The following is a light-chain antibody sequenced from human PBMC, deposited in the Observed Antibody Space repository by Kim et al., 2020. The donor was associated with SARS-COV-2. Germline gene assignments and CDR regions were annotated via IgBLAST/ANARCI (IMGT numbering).Light chain of an antibody. Sequence: SSELTQDPAVSVALGQTVRITCQGDSLRSYYASWYQQKPGQAPLLVIYGKNNRPSGIPDRLSGSSSGNTASLTITGAQAEDEADYYCNSRDSSGNHWVFGGGTQLTFL. CDR1: SLRSYY. CDR3: NSRDSSGNHWV. CDR2: GKN. V-gene: IGLV3-19*01. J-gene: IGLJ3*02.